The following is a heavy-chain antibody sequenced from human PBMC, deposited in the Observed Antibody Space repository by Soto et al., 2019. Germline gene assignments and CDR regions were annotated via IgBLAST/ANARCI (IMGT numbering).Heavy chain of an antibody. V-gene: IGHV3-74*01. J-gene: IGHJ4*02. CDR3: ARDRTVFGVVIIAYYFDY. CDR1: GFTFSSYW. Sequence: GGSLRLSCAASGFTFSSYWMHWVRQAPGKGLVWVSRINSDGSSTSYADSVKGRFTISRDNAKNTLYLQMNSLRAEDTAVYYCARDRTVFGVVIIAYYFDYWGQGTLVTVSS. CDR2: INSDGSST. D-gene: IGHD3-3*01.